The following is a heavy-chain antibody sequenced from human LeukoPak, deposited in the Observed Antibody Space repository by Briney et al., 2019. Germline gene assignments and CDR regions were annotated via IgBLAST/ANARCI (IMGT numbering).Heavy chain of an antibody. CDR1: GFTFSSYA. CDR3: AKDQPQLIRHTLDY. CDR2: ISGSGGST. V-gene: IGHV3-23*01. Sequence: GGSLRLSCAASGFTFSSYAMSWVRQAPGKGLEWVSAISGSGGSTYYADSVKGRFTISRDNSKNTQYLQMNSLRAEDTAVYYCAKDQPQLIRHTLDYWGQGTLVTVSS. J-gene: IGHJ4*02. D-gene: IGHD2-2*02.